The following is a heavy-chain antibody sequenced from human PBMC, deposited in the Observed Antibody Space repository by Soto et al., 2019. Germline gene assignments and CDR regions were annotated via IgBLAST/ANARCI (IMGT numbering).Heavy chain of an antibody. CDR3: ARASVATIVFDY. CDR1: GGSISSYY. J-gene: IGHJ4*02. Sequence: PSETLSLTCTVSGGSISSYYWSWIRQPPGKGLEWIGYIYYSGSTNYNPSLKSRVTISVDTSKNQFSLKLSSVTAADTAVYYCARASVATIVFDYWGQGTLVTVSS. D-gene: IGHD5-12*01. V-gene: IGHV4-59*01. CDR2: IYYSGST.